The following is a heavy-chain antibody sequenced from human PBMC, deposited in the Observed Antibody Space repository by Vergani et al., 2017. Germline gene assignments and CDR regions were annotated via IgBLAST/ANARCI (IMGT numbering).Heavy chain of an antibody. Sequence: QVQLQQWGAGLLKPSETLSLTCAVYGGSFSGYYWSWTRQPPGKGLEWIGEINHSGSTNYNPSLKSRVTISVDTSKNQFSLKLSSVTAADTAVYYCARGGYYDSSGYYIPFDYWGQGTLVTVSS. V-gene: IGHV4-34*01. D-gene: IGHD3-22*01. CDR2: INHSGST. CDR1: GGSFSGYY. J-gene: IGHJ4*02. CDR3: ARGGYYDSSGYYIPFDY.